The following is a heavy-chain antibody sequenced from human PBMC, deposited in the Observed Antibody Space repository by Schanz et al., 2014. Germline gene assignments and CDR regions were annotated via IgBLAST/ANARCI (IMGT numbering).Heavy chain of an antibody. CDR2: IMPLRGIG. J-gene: IGHJ6*02. CDR1: GDTFSKYN. Sequence: QVQLVQSGPEVKKPGSSVKFSCQAFGDTFSKYNIMWVRQVPGQGLEWLGRIMPLRGIGNNAWKFQDRLTITADKSMNITYMELSSLGTEDTAVYYCTRLRRADPNGFDVGGQGTTVTVS. D-gene: IGHD6-19*01. V-gene: IGHV1-69*02. CDR3: TRLRRADPNGFDV.